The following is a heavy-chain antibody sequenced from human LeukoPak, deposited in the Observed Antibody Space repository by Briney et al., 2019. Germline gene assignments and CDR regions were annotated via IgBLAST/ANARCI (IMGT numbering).Heavy chain of an antibody. D-gene: IGHD1-26*01. V-gene: IGHV4-34*01. Sequence: GSLRLPCAASGFTFSSYAMSWIRQPPGKGLEWIGEINQGGNTNYNPSLKGRVTISVDTSRNQFSLNLNSVTAADTAMYSCARGSHGVGPDYWGQGTLVTVSS. CDR2: INQGGNT. CDR1: GFTFSSYA. CDR3: ARGSHGVGPDY. J-gene: IGHJ4*02.